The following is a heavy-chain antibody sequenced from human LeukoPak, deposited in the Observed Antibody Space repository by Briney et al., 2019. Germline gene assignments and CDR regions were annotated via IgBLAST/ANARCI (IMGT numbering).Heavy chain of an antibody. Sequence: SQTLSLTCTVSGGSISSGTYYWSWIRQPAGKGLEWIGRISTSGNTNYNPSLKSRVAIAVDTSKNQFSLNLSSVTAADTAVYYCARGAAVAFDYWGQGTPVTVSS. CDR1: GGSISSGTYY. D-gene: IGHD6-19*01. CDR2: ISTSGNT. CDR3: ARGAAVAFDY. J-gene: IGHJ4*02. V-gene: IGHV4-61*02.